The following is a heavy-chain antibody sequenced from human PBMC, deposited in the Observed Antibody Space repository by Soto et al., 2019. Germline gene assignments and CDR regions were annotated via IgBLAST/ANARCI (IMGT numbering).Heavy chain of an antibody. Sequence: QVQLVQSGAEVKKPGASVKVSCKASGYTFTSYDINWVRQATGQGLEWMVWMNPNSGNTGYAQKFQGRVTMTRNTSISTAYMELSSRRSEDTAVYYCARDTFFCSGGSCYSSSGYWGQGTLVTVSS. J-gene: IGHJ4*02. D-gene: IGHD2-15*01. CDR1: GYTFTSYD. CDR2: MNPNSGNT. V-gene: IGHV1-8*01. CDR3: ARDTFFCSGGSCYSSSGY.